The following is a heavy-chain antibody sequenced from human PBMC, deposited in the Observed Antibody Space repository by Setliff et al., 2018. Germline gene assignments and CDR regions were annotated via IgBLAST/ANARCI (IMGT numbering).Heavy chain of an antibody. Sequence: SETLSLTCTVSGGSISTSSYYWGWIRQPPGKGLEWIGSIYYSGSTYYNPSLKSRVTISVDTSKKQFSLKLSSVTAADTAVYYCAREHGYSYGQTYYYYGMDVWGQGTTVTVSS. J-gene: IGHJ6*02. CDR2: IYYSGST. V-gene: IGHV4-39*07. CDR3: AREHGYSYGQTYYYYGMDV. D-gene: IGHD5-18*01. CDR1: GGSISTSSYY.